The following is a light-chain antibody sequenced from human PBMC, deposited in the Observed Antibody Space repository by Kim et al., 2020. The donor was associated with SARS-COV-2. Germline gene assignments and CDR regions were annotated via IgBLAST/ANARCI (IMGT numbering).Light chain of an antibody. CDR1: NIGRKN. J-gene: IGLJ2*01. CDR3: QVWDSSTAV. Sequence: VSLGQTARITCGGNNIGRKNVHWYQQKPGQAPVLVIYRDSNRPSGLPERFSGSNSGNTATLTISRAQAGDEADYYCQVWDSSTAVFGGGTQLTVL. V-gene: IGLV3-9*01. CDR2: RDS.